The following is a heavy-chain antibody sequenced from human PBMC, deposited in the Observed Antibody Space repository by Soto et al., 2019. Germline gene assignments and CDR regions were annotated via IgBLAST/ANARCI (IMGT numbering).Heavy chain of an antibody. V-gene: IGHV1-69*01. J-gene: IGHJ4*02. CDR2: IIPIFGTT. CDR1: GGSFSRYG. CDR3: VMTDYQWEAGHYFDY. Sequence: QVQLVQSGAEVKKPGSSVKVSCTASGGSFSRYGVTWVRQAHGQGFQWMGGIIPIFGTTHYEQNFQGRLSITAYESTSTVYMELSSLRSDDTAIEFCVMTDYQWEAGHYFDYCGQGPLVTVSS. D-gene: IGHD1-26*01.